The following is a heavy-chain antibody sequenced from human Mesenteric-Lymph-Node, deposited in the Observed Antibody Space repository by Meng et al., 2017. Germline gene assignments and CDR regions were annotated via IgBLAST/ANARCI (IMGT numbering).Heavy chain of an antibody. D-gene: IGHD6-19*01. CDR1: GYTFTGYY. J-gene: IGHJ5*02. CDR3: AGGGWRTNNWFDP. V-gene: IGHV1-2*02. CDR2: INPNSGGT. Sequence: ASVKVSCKASGYTFTGYYMHWVRQAPGQGLEWLGWINPNSGGTNYAQKFQGRVTMTRDTSISTAYMELSRLRSDDTAVYYCAGGGWRTNNWFDPWGQGTLVTVSS.